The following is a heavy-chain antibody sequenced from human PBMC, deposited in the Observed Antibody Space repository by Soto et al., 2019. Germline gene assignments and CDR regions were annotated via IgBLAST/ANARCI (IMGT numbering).Heavy chain of an antibody. J-gene: IGHJ4*02. CDR3: ARVYYGSGSYYGIHFDY. CDR1: VFTFIDYY. D-gene: IGHD3-10*01. V-gene: IGHV3-11*06. CDR2: ISSSSSYT. Sequence: GWSLRLSCASSVFTFIDYYMSWIRQAPGKGLEWVSYISSSSSYTNYADSVKGRFTISRDNAKNSLYLQMNSLRAEDAAVYYCARVYYGSGSYYGIHFDYLGQGTLVTVSS.